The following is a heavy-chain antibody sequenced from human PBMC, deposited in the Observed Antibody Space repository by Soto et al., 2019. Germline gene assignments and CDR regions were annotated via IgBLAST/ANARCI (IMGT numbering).Heavy chain of an antibody. V-gene: IGHV3-9*01. D-gene: IGHD3-9*01. Sequence: EVQLVESGGGLVQPGRSLRLSCAASGFTFDDYAMHWVRQAPGKGLEWVSGISWNSGSIGYADSVKGRFTISRDNAKNSLYLQMNSLRAEDKALYYCAKEVRRYLDYWGQGTLVTVSS. CDR2: ISWNSGSI. CDR3: AKEVRRYLDY. CDR1: GFTFDDYA. J-gene: IGHJ4*02.